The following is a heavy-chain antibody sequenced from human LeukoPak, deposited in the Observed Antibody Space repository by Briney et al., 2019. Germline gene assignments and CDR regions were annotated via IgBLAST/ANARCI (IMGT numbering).Heavy chain of an antibody. CDR2: ISGSGGST. D-gene: IGHD3-10*01. J-gene: IGHJ4*02. CDR3: AKDRVTMVRGVKARLKGYDY. CDR1: GFTFSSYA. Sequence: PGGSQRLSCAATGFTFSSYAMSWVRQAPGKGLEWVSAISGSGGSTYYADSVKGRFTISRDNSKNTLYLQMNSLRAEDTAVYYCAKDRVTMVRGVKARLKGYDYWGQGTLVTVSS. V-gene: IGHV3-23*01.